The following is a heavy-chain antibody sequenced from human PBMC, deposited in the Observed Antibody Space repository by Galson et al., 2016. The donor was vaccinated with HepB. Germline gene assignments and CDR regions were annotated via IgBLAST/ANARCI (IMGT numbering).Heavy chain of an antibody. D-gene: IGHD5-12*01. CDR1: GYTLTDYY. CDR2: INPNSGGT. V-gene: IGHV1-2*02. Sequence: SVKVSCKASGYTLTDYYIHWVRQAPGQGLEWMGWINPNSGGTNYAQSFQGRVTMTTDTSTGTAYMELWNLRSDDTALYYCARVLGGYDFYPWGQGTLVTVSS. J-gene: IGHJ5*02. CDR3: ARVLGGYDFYP.